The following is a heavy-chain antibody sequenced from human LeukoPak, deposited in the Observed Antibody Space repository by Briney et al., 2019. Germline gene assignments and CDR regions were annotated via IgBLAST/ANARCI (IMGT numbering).Heavy chain of an antibody. CDR3: ARWSRNYGSGPESPDLAFDI. V-gene: IGHV4-61*08. CDR2: IYYSGST. Sequence: SETLSLTCTVSDYSISSGYGYYWSWIRQPPGKGLEWIGYIYYSGSTNYNPSLKSRVTISVDTSKNQFSLKLSSVTAADTAVYYCARWSRNYGSGPESPDLAFDIWGQGTMVTVSS. J-gene: IGHJ3*02. D-gene: IGHD3-10*01. CDR1: DYSISSGYGYY.